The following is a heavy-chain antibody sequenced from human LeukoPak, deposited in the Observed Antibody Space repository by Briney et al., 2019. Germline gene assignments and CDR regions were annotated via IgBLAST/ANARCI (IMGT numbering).Heavy chain of an antibody. CDR2: IWYDGSNK. J-gene: IGHJ4*02. D-gene: IGHD6-19*01. CDR1: GFTLLSYA. CDR3: AKRSSGNYFDD. V-gene: IGHV3-33*06. Sequence: GGGLRLSCTAPGFTLLSYALRWGRPAPGQGVEWVAVIWYDGSNKYYADSVKGRFTISRDDSKNTLYLQMNSLRAEDTAVYYCAKRSSGNYFDDWGQGSLVTVSS.